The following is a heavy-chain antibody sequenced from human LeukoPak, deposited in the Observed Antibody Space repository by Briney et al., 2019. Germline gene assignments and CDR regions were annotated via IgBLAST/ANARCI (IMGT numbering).Heavy chain of an antibody. CDR2: IYAGGST. CDR1: GFSVSDSY. V-gene: IGHV3-66*02. J-gene: IGHJ6*03. Sequence: GALRLSCVASGFSVSDSYVSWVRRAPRRGLEWVSLIYAGGSTNYADSVKGPFTLSRDKSKNTLYLQMNSLRPEDTAVYYCARGGGYDLEDFYYYYMDVWGKGTTVIVSS. CDR3: ARGGGYDLEDFYYYYMDV. D-gene: IGHD5-12*01.